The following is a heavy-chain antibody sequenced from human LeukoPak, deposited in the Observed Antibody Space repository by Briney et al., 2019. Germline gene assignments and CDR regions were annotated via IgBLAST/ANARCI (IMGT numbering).Heavy chain of an antibody. CDR3: AKAWGGVDAFDI. Sequence: GGSLRLSCAASGFTFSSYGMHWVRQAPAKGLEWVAVIWYDGSNKYYADSVKGRFTISRDNSKNTLYLQMNSLRAEDTAVYYCAKAWGGVDAFDIWGQGTMVTVSS. V-gene: IGHV3-33*06. CDR1: GFTFSSYG. J-gene: IGHJ3*02. CDR2: IWYDGSNK. D-gene: IGHD7-27*01.